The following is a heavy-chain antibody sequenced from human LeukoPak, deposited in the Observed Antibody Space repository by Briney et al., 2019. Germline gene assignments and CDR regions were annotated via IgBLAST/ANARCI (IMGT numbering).Heavy chain of an antibody. CDR3: ATGQTPRYYYDSSGT. CDR1: GGTFSSYA. Sequence: SVKVSCKASGGTFSSYAISWVRQAPGQGLEWMGRIIPIFGIANYAQKFQGRVTITADKSTSTAYMELSSLRSEDTAVYYCATGQTPRYYYDSSGTWGQGTLVTVSS. D-gene: IGHD3-22*01. CDR2: IIPIFGIA. J-gene: IGHJ5*02. V-gene: IGHV1-69*04.